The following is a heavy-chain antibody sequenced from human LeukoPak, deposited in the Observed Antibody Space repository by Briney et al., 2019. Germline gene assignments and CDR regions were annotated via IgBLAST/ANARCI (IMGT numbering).Heavy chain of an antibody. D-gene: IGHD2-2*03. J-gene: IGHJ4*02. CDR1: GFTFSDYA. CDR3: ARDWIDRSLDY. CDR2: LSPHGNYE. V-gene: IGHV3-33*01. Sequence: PGGSLRLSCPASGFTFSDYAIHWVRQAQGKGRDWLTVLSPHGNYEYYGDSVQGRFTISRDDSKNTVSLQMHSLRDEDTAVYYCARDWIDRSLDYWGQGTLVTVSS.